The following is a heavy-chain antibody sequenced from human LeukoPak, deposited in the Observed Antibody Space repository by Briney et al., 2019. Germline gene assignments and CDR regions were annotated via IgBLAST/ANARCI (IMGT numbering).Heavy chain of an antibody. D-gene: IGHD1-14*01. CDR2: INPNSGGT. J-gene: IGHJ4*02. CDR3: ARGDSPPPGGIKLCDY. V-gene: IGHV1-2*02. CDR1: GYTFTGYY. Sequence: ASVKVSCKASGYTFTGYYMHWVRQAPGQGLEWMGWINPNSGGTNYAQKFQGRVTMTRDTSISTAYMELSRLRSDDTAVYYCARGDSPPPGGIKLCDYWGQGTLVTVSS.